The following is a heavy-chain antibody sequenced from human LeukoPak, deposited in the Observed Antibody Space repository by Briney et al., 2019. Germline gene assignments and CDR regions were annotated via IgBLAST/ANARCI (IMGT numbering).Heavy chain of an antibody. CDR1: GYTFTGYY. Sequence: ASVKVSCKASGYTFTGYYMHWVRQATGQGLEWMGWMNPNSGNTGYAQKFQDRVTITRNTSISTAYMELSSLRSEDTAVYYCARGSTVKIQLWLRGDNWFDPWGQGTLVTVSS. V-gene: IGHV1-8*03. J-gene: IGHJ5*02. CDR2: MNPNSGNT. CDR3: ARGSTVKIQLWLRGDNWFDP. D-gene: IGHD5-18*01.